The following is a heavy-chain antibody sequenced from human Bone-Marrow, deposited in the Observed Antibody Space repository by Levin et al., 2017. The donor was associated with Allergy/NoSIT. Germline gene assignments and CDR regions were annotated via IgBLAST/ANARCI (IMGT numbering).Heavy chain of an antibody. CDR3: ARDRSTGWSDFDY. CDR2: IDPSGDRT. CDR1: GYTFTSYY. J-gene: IGHJ4*02. Sequence: ASAKVSCKASGYTFTSYYMHWVRQAPGQGLEWMGIIDPSGDRTTYAQKFQGRVTMTSDTSTSTVYMDLSSLKSEDTAVYYCARDRSTGWSDFDYWGQGTLVTVSS. V-gene: IGHV1-46*03. D-gene: IGHD6-19*01.